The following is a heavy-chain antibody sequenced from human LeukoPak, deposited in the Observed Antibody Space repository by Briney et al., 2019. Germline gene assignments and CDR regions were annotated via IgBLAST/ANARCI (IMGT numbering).Heavy chain of an antibody. CDR2: IYYSGST. CDR1: GGSISSADNY. V-gene: IGHV4-30-4*01. J-gene: IGHJ5*02. D-gene: IGHD5-12*01. Sequence: SKTLSLTCTVSGGSISSADNYWSWIRQPPGKGLEWIGYIYYSGSTYYNPSLKSRVTISVDTSKNQFSLKLSSVTAADTAVYYCARGGYDFRYFDPWGQGTLVTVSS. CDR3: ARGGYDFRYFDP.